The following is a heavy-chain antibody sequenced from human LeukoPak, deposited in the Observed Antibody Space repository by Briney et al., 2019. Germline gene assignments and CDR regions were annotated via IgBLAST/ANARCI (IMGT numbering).Heavy chain of an antibody. V-gene: IGHV4-39*07. CDR2: IYHSGRT. CDR3: ARDLTNGASD. Sequence: SETLSLTCTVSGGSISSGPYYWGWIRQPPGKGLEWIGSIYHSGRTYSNPSLKTRVTISIDTSKNQFSLQLKSVTVADTAVYYCARDLTNGASDWGQGTLVTVSS. CDR1: GGSISSGPYY. D-gene: IGHD2-8*01. J-gene: IGHJ4*02.